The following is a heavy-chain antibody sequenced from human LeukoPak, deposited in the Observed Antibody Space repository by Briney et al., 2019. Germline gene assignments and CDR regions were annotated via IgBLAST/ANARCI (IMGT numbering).Heavy chain of an antibody. CDR1: GYTFTSHG. CDR2: INTYSTNT. Sequence: ASVKVSCKASGYTFTSHGITWVRQAPGQGLEWMGWINTYSTNTNYAQKLQGRVTMTTDTSTSTAYMEPRSLRSDDTAVYYCARQAGGYSSGWYQFHFDYWGQGTLVTVSS. J-gene: IGHJ4*02. V-gene: IGHV1-18*04. CDR3: ARQAGGYSSGWYQFHFDY. D-gene: IGHD6-19*01.